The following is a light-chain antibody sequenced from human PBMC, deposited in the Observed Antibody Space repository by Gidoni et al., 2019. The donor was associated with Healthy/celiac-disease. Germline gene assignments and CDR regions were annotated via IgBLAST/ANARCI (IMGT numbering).Light chain of an antibody. Sequence: DLQITPSPSSLSASVGDRVPINCQASQDISNYLNWYQQKPGKAPKLLIYDASNLETGVPARFSGSGSGTDFTFNISRLQAEDIGTYYCKQYENLPFTFGGGTKVEIK. CDR3: KQYENLPFT. V-gene: IGKV1-33*01. CDR1: QDISNY. CDR2: DAS. J-gene: IGKJ4*02.